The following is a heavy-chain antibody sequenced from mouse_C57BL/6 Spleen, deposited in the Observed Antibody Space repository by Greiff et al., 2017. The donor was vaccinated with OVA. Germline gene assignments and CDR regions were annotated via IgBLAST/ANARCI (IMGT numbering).Heavy chain of an antibody. Sequence: QVQLQQSGAELVKPGASVKLSCKASGYTFTSYWMHWVKQRPGQGLEWIGMIHPNSGSTNYNEKFKSKATLTVDKSSSTAYMQLSSLTSEDSAVYYCARGLGEDAMDYWGQGTSVTVSS. CDR1: GYTFTSYW. CDR2: IHPNSGST. CDR3: ARGLGEDAMDY. D-gene: IGHD4-1*01. J-gene: IGHJ4*01. V-gene: IGHV1-64*01.